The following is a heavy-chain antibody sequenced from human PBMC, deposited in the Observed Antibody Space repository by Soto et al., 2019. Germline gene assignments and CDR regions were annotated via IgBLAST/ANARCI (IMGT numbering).Heavy chain of an antibody. CDR2: IYLGGSI. V-gene: IGHV4-59*12. J-gene: IGHJ6*02. Sequence: SETLSLTCSVSGASISSYYYTWIRQTPGKGLEWIGYIYLGGSINYNPSFKSRVIISVDTSKNQFSLKLSSVTAADTAVYYCARGGRRSPGMDVWGQGTTVT. CDR1: GASISSYY. CDR3: ARGGRRSPGMDV.